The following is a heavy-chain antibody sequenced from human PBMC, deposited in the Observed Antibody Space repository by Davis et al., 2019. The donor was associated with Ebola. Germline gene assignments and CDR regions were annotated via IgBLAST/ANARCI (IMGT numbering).Heavy chain of an antibody. J-gene: IGHJ6*02. CDR2: INHSGST. V-gene: IGHV4-34*01. Sequence: PSETLSLTCAVYGGSFSGYYWSWIRQPPSNALAWFGEINHSGSTNYNPSLKSRVTISVDTSKNQFSLKLSSVTAADTAVYYCARGRGPRYYYYYYGMDVWGQGTTVTVSS. CDR1: GGSFSGYY. D-gene: IGHD5-18*01. CDR3: ARGRGPRYYYYYYGMDV.